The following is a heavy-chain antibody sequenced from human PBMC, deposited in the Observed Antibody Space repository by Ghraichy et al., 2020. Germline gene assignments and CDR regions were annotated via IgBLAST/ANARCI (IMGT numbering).Heavy chain of an antibody. CDR2: INSSSSYI. D-gene: IGHD3-3*01. CDR1: GFTFSSYS. CDR3: ARSWDTTPNNDYDFWSGYHKRPGYYYGMDV. J-gene: IGHJ6*02. V-gene: IGHV3-21*01. Sequence: GESLNISCAASGFTFSSYSMNWVRQAPGKGLEWVSSINSSSSYIYYADSVKGRFTISRDNAKNSLYLQMNSLRAEDTAVYYCARSWDTTPNNDYDFWSGYHKRPGYYYGMDVWGHGTTVTVSS.